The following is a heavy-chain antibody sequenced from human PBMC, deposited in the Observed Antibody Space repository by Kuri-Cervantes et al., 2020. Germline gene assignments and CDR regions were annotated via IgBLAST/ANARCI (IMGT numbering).Heavy chain of an antibody. CDR1: GFTFSDYE. J-gene: IGHJ4*02. V-gene: IGHV3-48*03. CDR2: ISGSGTTR. CDR3: TTEFTIFKN. Sequence: GGSLRLSCAASGFTFSDYEMDWVRQTPGKGLEWVSYISGSGTTRHYADSVKGRFTISRDNAQNSLYLQMNSLKTEDTAVYYCTTEFTIFKNWGQGTLVTVSS. D-gene: IGHD3-3*01.